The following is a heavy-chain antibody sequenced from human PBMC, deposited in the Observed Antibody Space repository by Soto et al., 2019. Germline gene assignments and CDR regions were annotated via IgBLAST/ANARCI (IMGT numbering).Heavy chain of an antibody. CDR1: GYTFTSYD. J-gene: IGHJ5*02. D-gene: IGHD6-13*01. CDR2: MNPNSGNT. CDR3: ARGRVAAAGRWFDP. Sequence: QVQLVQSGAEVKKPGASVKVSCKASGYTFTSYDINWVRQATGQGLEWMGWMNPNSGNTGYAQKVHGGVTMTSNTSISTSYMELSSLRSEETAVYYCARGRVAAAGRWFDPWGQGTLVTVSS. V-gene: IGHV1-8*01.